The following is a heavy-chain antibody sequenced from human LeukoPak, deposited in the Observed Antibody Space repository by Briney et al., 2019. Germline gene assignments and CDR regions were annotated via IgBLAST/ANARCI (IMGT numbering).Heavy chain of an antibody. CDR2: ISAYNGNT. J-gene: IGHJ5*02. CDR3: ARDLGYCSSTSCRIGLSDDATEFDP. V-gene: IGHV1-18*01. CDR1: GYTFTSYG. Sequence: GASVKVSCKASGYTFTSYGISWVRQAPGQGLEWMGWISAYNGNTNYAQKLQGRVTMTTDTSTSTAYMELRSLRPEDTAVYYCARDLGYCSSTSCRIGLSDDATEFDPWGQGTLVTVSS. D-gene: IGHD2-2*01.